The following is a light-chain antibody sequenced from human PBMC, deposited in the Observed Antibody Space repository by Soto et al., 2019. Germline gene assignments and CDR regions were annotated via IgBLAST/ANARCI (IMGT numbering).Light chain of an antibody. J-gene: IGLJ1*01. CDR1: SSDVGAYNY. CDR2: GAT. Sequence: QSGLTQPASVSWSAGQSITISCTGTSSDVGAYNYVSWYQQYPGKAPKLMIYGATNRPSGVSNRFSGSKTGNAASLTISGLQAEDEADYYCFSHRGGDSHVFGTGTKVTVL. CDR3: FSHRGGDSHV. V-gene: IGLV2-14*01.